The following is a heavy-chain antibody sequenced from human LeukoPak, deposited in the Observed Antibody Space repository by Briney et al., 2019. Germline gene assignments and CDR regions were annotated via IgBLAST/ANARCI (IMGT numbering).Heavy chain of an antibody. CDR1: GGTFSSYA. V-gene: IGHV1-69*06. CDR3: ARVGVVVPAAVFRWFDP. CDR2: IIPIFGTA. D-gene: IGHD2-2*01. Sequence: ASVKVSCKASGGTFSSYAISWVRQAPGQGLEWMGGIIPIFGTANYAQKFQGRATITADKSTSTAYMELSSLRSEDTAVYYCARVGVVVPAAVFRWFDPWGQGTLVTVSS. J-gene: IGHJ5*02.